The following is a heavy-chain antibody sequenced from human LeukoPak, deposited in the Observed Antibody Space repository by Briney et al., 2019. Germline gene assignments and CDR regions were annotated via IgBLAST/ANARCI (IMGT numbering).Heavy chain of an antibody. CDR1: GFTFNTYT. V-gene: IGHV3-15*01. CDR2: IKSKTDGGTT. Sequence: GGSLRLSCAASGFTFNTYTMNWVRQAPGKGLEWVGRIKSKTDGGTTDYAAPVKGRFTISRDDSRNTLYLQMNSLKTEDTAVYYCTTEDLRSYYYDSSGYFHWGQGTLVTVSS. CDR3: TTEDLRSYYYDSSGYFH. D-gene: IGHD3-22*01. J-gene: IGHJ4*02.